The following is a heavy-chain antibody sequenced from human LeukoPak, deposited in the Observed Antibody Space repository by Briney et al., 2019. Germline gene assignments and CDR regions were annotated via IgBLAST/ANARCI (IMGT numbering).Heavy chain of an antibody. D-gene: IGHD3-9*01. CDR1: GFTVSSNY. Sequence: GGSLRLSCAASGFTVSSNYMSWVRQAPGKGLEWVSAISGSGGSTYYADSVKGRFTISRDNSKNTLYLQMNSLRAEDTAVYYCARDPLDFDFDYWGQGTLVTVSS. J-gene: IGHJ4*02. CDR2: ISGSGGST. CDR3: ARDPLDFDFDY. V-gene: IGHV3-23*01.